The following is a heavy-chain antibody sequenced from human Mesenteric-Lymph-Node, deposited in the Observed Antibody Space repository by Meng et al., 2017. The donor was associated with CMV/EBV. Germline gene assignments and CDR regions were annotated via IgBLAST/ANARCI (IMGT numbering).Heavy chain of an antibody. CDR3: AKDKPLYDSSGYYTGEWFDP. CDR1: GFTFSSYA. D-gene: IGHD3-22*01. CDR2: ISGSGGST. Sequence: GGSLRLSCAASGFTFSSYAMSWVRQAPGKGLEWVSAISGSGGSTYYADSVKGRFTISRDNSKNTLYLQMNSLRAEDTAVYYCAKDKPLYDSSGYYTGEWFDPWGQGTLVTVSS. J-gene: IGHJ5*02. V-gene: IGHV3-23*01.